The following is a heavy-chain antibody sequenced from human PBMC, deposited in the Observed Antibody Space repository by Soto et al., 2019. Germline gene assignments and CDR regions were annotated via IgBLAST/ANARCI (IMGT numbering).Heavy chain of an antibody. V-gene: IGHV1-69*13. J-gene: IGHJ6*04. CDR1: GGTFSSYA. CDR3: ARDGTNYHYYGMDV. Sequence: ASVKVSCKASGGTFSSYAISWVRQAPGQGLEWMGGIIPIFGTANYAQKFQGRVTITADESTSTAYMELSSLRSEDTAVYYCARDGTNYHYYGMDVWGKGTTVTVSS. CDR2: IIPIFGTA. D-gene: IGHD1-26*01.